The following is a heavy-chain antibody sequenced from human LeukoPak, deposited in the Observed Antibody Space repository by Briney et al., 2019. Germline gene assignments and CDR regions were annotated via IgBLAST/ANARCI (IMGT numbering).Heavy chain of an antibody. D-gene: IGHD3-10*01. CDR1: GFTFSSYA. CDR2: ISGSGGST. V-gene: IGHV3-23*01. CDR3: AKGGVLWFGELLRFDY. J-gene: IGHJ4*02. Sequence: PGGSLRLSCAVSGFTFSSYAMSWVRQAPGKGLEWVSAISGSGGSTYYADSVKGRFTISRGNSKNTLYLQMNSLRAEDTAVYYCAKGGVLWFGELLRFDYWGQGTLVTVSS.